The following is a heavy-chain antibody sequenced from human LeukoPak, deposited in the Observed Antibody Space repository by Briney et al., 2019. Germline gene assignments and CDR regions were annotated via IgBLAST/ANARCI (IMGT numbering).Heavy chain of an antibody. Sequence: GGSLRLSCAASGFTFDDYAMHWVRQAPGKGLEWVSGISWNSGSIGYADSVKGRFTISRDNAKNSLYLQMNSLRAEDTALYYCAKDKGWFYSQNAFDIWGQGTMVTVSS. CDR2: ISWNSGSI. V-gene: IGHV3-9*01. CDR1: GFTFDDYA. D-gene: IGHD1-26*01. J-gene: IGHJ3*02. CDR3: AKDKGWFYSQNAFDI.